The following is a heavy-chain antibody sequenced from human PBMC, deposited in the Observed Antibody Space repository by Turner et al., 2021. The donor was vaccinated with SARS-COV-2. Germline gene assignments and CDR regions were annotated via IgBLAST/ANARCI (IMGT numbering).Heavy chain of an antibody. V-gene: IGHV3-23*01. D-gene: IGHD6-19*01. J-gene: IGHJ4*02. Sequence: EVQLLESGGGLVQPGGSLRLSCAASGFTFISYAMSWVRQAPGKELEWVAAISSSGGSTYYADSVKGRFTITRDNSKNTLYLQMNSMRAEDTAVYYCAKEPMYSSGWTDGWGQGTLVTVSS. CDR1: GFTFISYA. CDR2: ISSSGGST. CDR3: AKEPMYSSGWTDG.